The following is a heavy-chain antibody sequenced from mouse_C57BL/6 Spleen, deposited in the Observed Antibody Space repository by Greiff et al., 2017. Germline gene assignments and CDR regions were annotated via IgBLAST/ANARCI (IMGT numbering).Heavy chain of an antibody. Sequence: EVQLQQSGAELVKPGASVKLSCTASGFTINGYYMHWVKQRPGQGLEWIGRIDPEGGGTKYDPNFQGKATITVDTSSTTAYLQLSSLTSEDAAVYYCARGPGSYDMDYWGQGTSVTVSS. CDR2: IDPEGGGT. J-gene: IGHJ4*01. CDR1: GFTINGYY. D-gene: IGHD3-1*01. CDR3: ARGPGSYDMDY. V-gene: IGHV14-2*01.